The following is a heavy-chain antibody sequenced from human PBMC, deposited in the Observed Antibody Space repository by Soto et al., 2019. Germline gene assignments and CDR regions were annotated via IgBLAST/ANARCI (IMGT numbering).Heavy chain of an antibody. CDR3: ARDFYYYDSSGYYYGGIAFDI. CDR1: GFTFSSYW. Sequence: ESGGGLVQPGGSLRLSCAASGFTFSSYWMSWVRQAPGKGLEWVTNIKQDGSEKYYVDSVKGRFTISRDNAKNSLYLQMNSLRAEDTAVYYCARDFYYYDSSGYYYGGIAFDIWGQGTMVTVSS. J-gene: IGHJ3*02. V-gene: IGHV3-7*03. CDR2: IKQDGSEK. D-gene: IGHD3-22*01.